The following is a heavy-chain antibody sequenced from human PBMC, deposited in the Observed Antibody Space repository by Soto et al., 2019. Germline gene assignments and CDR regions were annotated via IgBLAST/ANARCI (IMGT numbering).Heavy chain of an antibody. CDR2: IYYSGST. CDR1: GGSISSGDYY. V-gene: IGHV4-30-4*01. D-gene: IGHD2-8*01. CDR3: AGGGYCTNGVCSPFDY. J-gene: IGHJ4*02. Sequence: SETLSLTCTVSGGSISSGDYYWSWIRQPPGKGLEWIGYIYYSGSTYYNPSLKSRVTISVDTSKNQFSLKLSSVTAADTAVYYCAGGGYCTNGVCSPFDYWGQGTLVTVS.